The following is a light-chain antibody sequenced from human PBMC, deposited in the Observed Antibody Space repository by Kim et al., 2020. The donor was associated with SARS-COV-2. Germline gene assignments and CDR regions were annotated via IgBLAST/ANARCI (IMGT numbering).Light chain of an antibody. CDR3: KAWDSNIVV. Sequence: VPPEKTSRIPCAGYKLCDKYAGWYQQRPGQSPVMVIYEDAKRPSGIPERFSGSNSGNTATLTISGTQAADEADYFWKAWDSNIVVFGGGTQLTVL. J-gene: IGLJ3*02. V-gene: IGLV3-1*01. CDR1: KLCDKY. CDR2: EDA.